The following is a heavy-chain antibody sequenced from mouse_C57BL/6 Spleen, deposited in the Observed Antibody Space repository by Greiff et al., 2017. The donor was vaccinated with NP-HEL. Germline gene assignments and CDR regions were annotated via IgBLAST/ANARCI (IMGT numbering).Heavy chain of an antibody. V-gene: IGHV5-12*01. CDR2: ISNGGGSI. D-gene: IGHD2-4*01. Sequence: EVKVVESGGGLVQPGGSLKLSCAASGFTFSDYYMYWVRQTPEKRLEWVAYISNGGGSIYYPDTVKGRVTFTGDNATSTLYLQMSRLKSEDTAMYYCAREGGSTMITTHWYFDVWGTGTTVTVAS. CDR3: AREGGSTMITTHWYFDV. J-gene: IGHJ1*03. CDR1: GFTFSDYY.